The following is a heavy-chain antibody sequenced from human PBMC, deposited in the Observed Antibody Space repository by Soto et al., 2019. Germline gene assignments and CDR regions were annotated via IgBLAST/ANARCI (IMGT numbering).Heavy chain of an antibody. CDR1: GTSISSYY. J-gene: IGHJ4*02. D-gene: IGHD2-8*01. CDR2: IHYSGTT. CDR3: ARYNSYAIDY. Sequence: PXETLSLTCTVSGTSISSYYWSWIRQPPGKGLEWIANIHYSGTTNYNPSLASRVTLSVDTSKNQFSLKMTSVTAADRAMYFCARYNSYAIDYWGRETLVTVSS. V-gene: IGHV4-59*01.